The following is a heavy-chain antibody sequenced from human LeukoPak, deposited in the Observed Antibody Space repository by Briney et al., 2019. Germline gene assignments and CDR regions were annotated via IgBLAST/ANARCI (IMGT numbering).Heavy chain of an antibody. CDR3: TRGYCSGGTCYFPGAFDI. D-gene: IGHD2-15*01. J-gene: IGHJ3*02. Sequence: GGSLRLSXTASGFAFGDYTMSWLRQAPGMGLEWVGFIRSIAYGETTEYAASVKGRFTTSREDSKSTAYLQLNSLKTEDTAVYYCTRGYCSGGTCYFPGAFDIWGQGTMVTVSS. CDR1: GFAFGDYT. V-gene: IGHV3-49*03. CDR2: IRSIAYGETT.